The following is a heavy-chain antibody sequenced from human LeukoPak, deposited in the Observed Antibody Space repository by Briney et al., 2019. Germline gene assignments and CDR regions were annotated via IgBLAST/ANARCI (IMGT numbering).Heavy chain of an antibody. CDR3: ARQGYGGNPQGAADY. Sequence: ASVKVSCKPSGYTFTSYDLNWVGQATGQGLEWMGWVNPNSGNTGYAQKLQARVTMTTDTSTSTAYMELRSLRSDDTAVYYCARQGYGGNPQGAADYWGQGTLVTVSS. CDR2: VNPNSGNT. D-gene: IGHD4-23*01. V-gene: IGHV1-8*01. J-gene: IGHJ4*02. CDR1: GYTFTSYD.